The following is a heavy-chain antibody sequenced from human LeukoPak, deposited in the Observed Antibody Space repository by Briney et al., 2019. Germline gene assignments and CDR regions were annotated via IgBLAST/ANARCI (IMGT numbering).Heavy chain of an antibody. D-gene: IGHD3-10*01. CDR1: GFTFSSYG. J-gene: IGHJ4*02. CDR3: ARDGSHGSNPYYYGSGSYEYFDY. Sequence: GGSLRLSCAASGFTFSSYGMHWVRQAPDKGLEWVAVIWYDGSNKYYADSVKGRFTISRDNSKNTLYLQMNSLRAEDTAVYYCARDGSHGSNPYYYGSGSYEYFDYWGQGTLVTVSS. CDR2: IWYDGSNK. V-gene: IGHV3-33*01.